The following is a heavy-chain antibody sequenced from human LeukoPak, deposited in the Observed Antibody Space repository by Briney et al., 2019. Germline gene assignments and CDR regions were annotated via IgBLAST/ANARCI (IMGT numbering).Heavy chain of an antibody. D-gene: IGHD4-11*01. V-gene: IGHV3-53*01. CDR2: IYRGGST. Sequence: GGSLRLSCAASGFTVSSNYMSWVRQAPGKGLEWASVIYRGGSTYYADSVKGRFTISRDNSKNTLYLQMNSLRAEDTAIYYCANPPTVTSFHYWGQGTLVTVSS. CDR1: GFTVSSNY. J-gene: IGHJ4*02. CDR3: ANPPTVTSFHY.